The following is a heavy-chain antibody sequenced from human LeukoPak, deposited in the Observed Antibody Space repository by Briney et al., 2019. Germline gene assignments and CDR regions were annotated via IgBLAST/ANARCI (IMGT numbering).Heavy chain of an antibody. Sequence: GSLRLSCAASGFTFSSYGMHWIRQPPGKGLEWIGEINHSGSTNYNPSLKSRVTISVDTSKNQFSLKLSSVTAADTAVYYCASSSIAVAGLFSEPWGQGTLVTVSP. J-gene: IGHJ5*02. CDR1: GFTFSSYG. CDR2: INHSGST. V-gene: IGHV4-34*01. D-gene: IGHD6-19*01. CDR3: ASSSIAVAGLFSEP.